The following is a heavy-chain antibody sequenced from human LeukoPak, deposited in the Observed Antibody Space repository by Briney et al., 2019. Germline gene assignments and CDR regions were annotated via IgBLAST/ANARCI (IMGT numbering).Heavy chain of an antibody. CDR1: GGSISSGGYY. V-gene: IGHV4-61*08. D-gene: IGHD3-10*01. CDR3: ARLMGPGFDY. Sequence: SETLSLTCTVSGGSISSGGYYWSWIRQHPGKGLEWIGYIYYSGSTYYNPSLKSRVTISVDTSKNQFSLKLSSVTAADTAVYYCARLMGPGFDYWGQGTLVTVSS. J-gene: IGHJ4*02. CDR2: IYYSGST.